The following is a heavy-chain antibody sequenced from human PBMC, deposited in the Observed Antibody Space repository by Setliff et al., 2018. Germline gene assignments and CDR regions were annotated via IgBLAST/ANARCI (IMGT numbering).Heavy chain of an antibody. CDR3: ARAEYYYGSGSFHPYYMDV. D-gene: IGHD3-10*01. J-gene: IGHJ6*03. CDR1: GGSISSSSYY. Sequence: SETLSLTCTVSGGSISSSSYYWDWIRQPPGKGLEWIGSIYYSGSTYYNPSLKSRVTISVDTPKNQFSLKLSSETAADTAVYYCARAEYYYGSGSFHPYYMDVWGQGTTVTVSS. CDR2: IYYSGST. V-gene: IGHV4-39*07.